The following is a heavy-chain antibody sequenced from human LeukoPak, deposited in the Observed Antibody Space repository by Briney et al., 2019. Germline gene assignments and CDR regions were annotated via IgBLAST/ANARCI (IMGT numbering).Heavy chain of an antibody. CDR2: MYYSGAT. Sequence: SETLSLTCSVSGDSMSGYYWSWIRQSPGKGLEWIGYMYYSGATRYNPSLTSRVTLSADTSKNHFSLKLYSVTAADTAVYYCARHDDYPGFGRGFDPWGQGFLVTVTS. D-gene: IGHD3-10*01. J-gene: IGHJ5*02. CDR1: GDSMSGYY. V-gene: IGHV4-59*08. CDR3: ARHDDYPGFGRGFDP.